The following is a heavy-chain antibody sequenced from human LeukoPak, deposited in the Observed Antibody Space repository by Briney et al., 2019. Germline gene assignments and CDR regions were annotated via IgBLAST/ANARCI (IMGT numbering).Heavy chain of an antibody. CDR1: GFTFSSYT. V-gene: IGHV3-23*01. J-gene: IGHJ4*02. CDR2: ISTGGGNT. CDR3: AKDGGLWVSAHWGDS. Sequence: GGSLRLSCTASGFTFSSYTVSWVRQAPGKGLKWVSTISTGGGNTYYADSVKGRFTVSRDDSKNTLYLQMNSLRAEDTAVYYCAKDGGLWVSAHWGDSWGRGTLVTVSS. D-gene: IGHD7-27*01.